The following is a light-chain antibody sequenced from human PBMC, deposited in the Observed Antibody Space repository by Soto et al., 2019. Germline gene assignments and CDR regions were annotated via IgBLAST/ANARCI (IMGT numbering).Light chain of an antibody. Sequence: QMTQSPSTLSVSVGDRVTIICRASQSISTWLSWYQQKPGKAPKVLIYKASNLQSGVSSRFSGSGSGTEFTLTISSVQPDVFATYYCQDYHSWPFGQVTKV. J-gene: IGKJ1*01. V-gene: IGKV1-5*03. CDR1: QSISTW. CDR2: KAS. CDR3: QDYHSWP.